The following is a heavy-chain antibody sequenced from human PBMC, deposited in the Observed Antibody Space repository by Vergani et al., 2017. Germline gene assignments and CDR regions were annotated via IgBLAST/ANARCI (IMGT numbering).Heavy chain of an antibody. CDR1: GFTFSDYY. J-gene: IGHJ4*02. CDR2: ISSSGSTI. V-gene: IGHV3-11*01. Sequence: QVQLVESGGGLVKPGGSLRLSCAASGFTFSDYYMSWLRQAPGKGLEWVSDISSSGSTIYYADSVKGRFTISRDNAKNSLYLQMNSLRAEDTAVYYWARGPYSSGWYRPRFDYWGQGTLVTVSS. CDR3: ARGPYSSGWYRPRFDY. D-gene: IGHD6-19*01.